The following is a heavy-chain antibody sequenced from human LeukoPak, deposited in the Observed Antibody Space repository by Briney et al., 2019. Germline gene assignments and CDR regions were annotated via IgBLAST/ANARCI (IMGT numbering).Heavy chain of an antibody. CDR1: GFTFSSYG. Sequence: GGSLRLSCAASGFTFSSYGMFWVRQARGKGLEWVAIIWYDGSKKYYADSVKGRFTISRDDSKNTLYLQMSSLRVEDTAVYYCARDVGHHASGTSYFDYWGRGTQVTVSS. CDR3: ARDVGHHASGTSYFDY. J-gene: IGHJ4*02. D-gene: IGHD3-10*01. V-gene: IGHV3-33*01. CDR2: IWYDGSKK.